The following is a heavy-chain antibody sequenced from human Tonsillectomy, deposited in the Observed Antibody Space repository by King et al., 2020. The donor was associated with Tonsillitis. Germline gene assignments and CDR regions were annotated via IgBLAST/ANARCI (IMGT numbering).Heavy chain of an antibody. CDR2: IYYSGST. Sequence: QLQESGPGLVKPSETLSLTCTVSGGSIISYYWSWIRQPPGKGLEWIGYIYYSGSTNYNPSLKSRVTISVDTSKNQFSLKLSLVTAADTAVYYCAREFGSSAYFDYWGQGTLVTVSS. V-gene: IGHV4-59*01. CDR1: GGSIISYY. D-gene: IGHD2-2*01. J-gene: IGHJ4*02. CDR3: AREFGSSAYFDY.